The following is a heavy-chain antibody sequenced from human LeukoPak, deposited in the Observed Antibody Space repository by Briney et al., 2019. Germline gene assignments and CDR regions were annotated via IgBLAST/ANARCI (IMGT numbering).Heavy chain of an antibody. Sequence: GGSLRLSCAASGLTFSSYAMSWVRQAPGKGLEWVSAISGSGHSTYYADSVRGRFTISRDNSKNTVYLQMNSLRAEDTAVYYCARALPAAAHTSFDYWGQGTLVTVSS. CDR1: GLTFSSYA. V-gene: IGHV3-23*01. CDR3: ARALPAAAHTSFDY. D-gene: IGHD6-13*01. J-gene: IGHJ4*02. CDR2: ISGSGHST.